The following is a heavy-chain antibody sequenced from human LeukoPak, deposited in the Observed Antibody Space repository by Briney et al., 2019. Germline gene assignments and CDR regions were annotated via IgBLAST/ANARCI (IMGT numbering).Heavy chain of an antibody. J-gene: IGHJ4*02. CDR2: ISGSGGST. CDR3: AKDIAQGYTFGTIEEDY. Sequence: GGSLRLSCAASGLTFSSYAMSWVRQAPGKGLEWVSAISGSGGSTYYADSVKGRFTISRDNSKNTLYLQMNSLRAEDTAVYYCAKDIAQGYTFGTIEEDYWGQGTLVTVAS. D-gene: IGHD5-12*01. CDR1: GLTFSSYA. V-gene: IGHV3-23*01.